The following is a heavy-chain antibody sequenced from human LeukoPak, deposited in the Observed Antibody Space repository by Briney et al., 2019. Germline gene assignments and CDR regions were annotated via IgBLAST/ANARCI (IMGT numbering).Heavy chain of an antibody. V-gene: IGHV4-4*07. Sequence: SETLSLTCTVSGGSISNYYWTWIRQPAGKGLEWIGRIYTSGGTNYNPSLKSRVTISVDTSTNQFSLKLSSVTAADTAMYYCARAAEYSSGWYLFDFWGQGILVTVSA. CDR2: IYTSGGT. CDR1: GGSISNYY. D-gene: IGHD6-19*01. J-gene: IGHJ4*02. CDR3: ARAAEYSSGWYLFDF.